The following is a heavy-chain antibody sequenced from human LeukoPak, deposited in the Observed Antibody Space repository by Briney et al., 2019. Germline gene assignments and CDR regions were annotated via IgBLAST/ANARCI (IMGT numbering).Heavy chain of an antibody. J-gene: IGHJ4*02. V-gene: IGHV3-23*01. D-gene: IGHD2-21*02. CDR2: ISGSGGTP. Sequence: GGSLRLSCAASGFTCSSYAMSWVRQAPGKGLEWVSGISGSGGTPYYADSVKGRLTISRDNSKNTYLQMNSLRAEDTAAYYCAKDSRSTLPRGRLDYWGQGTLVTVSS. CDR1: GFTCSSYA. CDR3: AKDSRSTLPRGRLDY.